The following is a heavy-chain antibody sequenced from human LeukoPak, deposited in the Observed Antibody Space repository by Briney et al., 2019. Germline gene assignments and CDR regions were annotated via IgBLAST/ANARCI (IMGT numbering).Heavy chain of an antibody. D-gene: IGHD3-3*01. CDR3: ARDSYDFWSGYPYSYYYYYGMDV. Sequence: GGSLRLSCAASGFTFSSYAMNWVRQAPGKGLEWVSSISSSSSYIYYADSVKGRFTISRDNAKNSLYLQMNSLRAEDTAVYYCARDSYDFWSGYPYSYYYYYGMDVWGQGTTVTVSS. V-gene: IGHV3-21*01. CDR1: GFTFSSYA. CDR2: ISSSSSYI. J-gene: IGHJ6*02.